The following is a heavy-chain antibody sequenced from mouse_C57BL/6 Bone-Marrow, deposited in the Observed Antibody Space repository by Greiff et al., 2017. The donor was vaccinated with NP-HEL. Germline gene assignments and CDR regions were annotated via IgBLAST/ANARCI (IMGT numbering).Heavy chain of an antibody. V-gene: IGHV1-54*01. CDR2: INPGSGGT. CDR1: GYAFTNYL. J-gene: IGHJ2*01. Sequence: VQLQQSGAELVRPGTSVKVSCKASGYAFTNYLIEWVKQRPGQGLEWIGVINPGSGGTNYNEKCKGKATLTADKSSSTAYMQLSSLTSEDSAVYICAGAQAGYWGQGTTLTVSS. D-gene: IGHD3-2*02. CDR3: AGAQAGY.